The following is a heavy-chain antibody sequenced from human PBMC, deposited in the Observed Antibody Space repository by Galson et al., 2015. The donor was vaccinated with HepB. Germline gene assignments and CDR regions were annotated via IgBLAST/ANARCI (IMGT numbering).Heavy chain of an antibody. V-gene: IGHV3-21*01. CDR2: ISSSSSYI. Sequence: SLRLSCAASGFTFSSYSMNWVRQAPGKGLEWVSSISSSSSYIYYADSVKGRFTISRDNAKNSLYLQMNSLRAEDTAVYYCARDLAGYCSGGSCYPNPWGQGTLVTVSS. CDR1: GFTFSSYS. D-gene: IGHD2-15*01. J-gene: IGHJ5*02. CDR3: ARDLAGYCSGGSCYPNP.